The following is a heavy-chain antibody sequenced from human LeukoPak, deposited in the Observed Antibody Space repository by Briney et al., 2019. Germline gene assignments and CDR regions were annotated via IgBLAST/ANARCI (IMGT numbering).Heavy chain of an antibody. CDR3: AKRGVVIRVILVGFHKEAYYFDS. J-gene: IGHJ4*02. CDR2: MRDSGGRT. V-gene: IGHV3-23*01. CDR1: GITLSNYG. D-gene: IGHD3-22*01. Sequence: GSLRLSCAVSGITLSNYGMSWVRQAPGKGLEWVAGMRDSGGRTNYADSVKGRFTISRDNPKNTLYLQMNSLRAEDTAVYFCAKRGVVIRVILVGFHKEAYYFDSWGQGALVTVSS.